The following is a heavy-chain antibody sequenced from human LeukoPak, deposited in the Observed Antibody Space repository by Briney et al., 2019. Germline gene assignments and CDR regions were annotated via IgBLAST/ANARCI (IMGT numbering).Heavy chain of an antibody. Sequence: SVKVSCKASGGTFSSYAISWVRQAPGQGLEWMGGIIPIFGTANYAQKFQGRVTITADESTSTAYMELSSLRSEDTAVYYCARGPIAAAGTGYYYYYGMDVWGQGTMVTVSS. CDR3: ARGPIAAAGTGYYYYYGMDV. V-gene: IGHV1-69*13. CDR2: IIPIFGTA. D-gene: IGHD6-13*01. CDR1: GGTFSSYA. J-gene: IGHJ6*02.